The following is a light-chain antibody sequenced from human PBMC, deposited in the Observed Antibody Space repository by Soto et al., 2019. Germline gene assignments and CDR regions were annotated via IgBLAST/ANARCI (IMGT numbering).Light chain of an antibody. CDR3: LQHNSHPFT. CDR2: DAS. V-gene: IGKV1-17*01. J-gene: IGKJ4*01. Sequence: DIQMTQSPSSLSASVGHRVTITCRASQGIRSDLTWYQQKLGKAPKRLITDASSLQSGVPSRFSGSGFGTEFTFTISGLQPDDLATYYCLQHNSHPFTFGGGTKVEIE. CDR1: QGIRSD.